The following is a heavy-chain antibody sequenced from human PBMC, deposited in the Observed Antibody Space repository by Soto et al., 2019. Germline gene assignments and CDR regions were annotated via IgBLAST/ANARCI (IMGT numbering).Heavy chain of an antibody. V-gene: IGHV4-4*02. D-gene: IGHD6-6*01. CDR3: SRDRGGSSSSREYYFDY. J-gene: IGHJ4*02. CDR1: GGSISSSNW. CDR2: IYHSGST. Sequence: SETLSLTCAVSGGSISSSNWWSWVRQPPGKGLEWIGEIYHSGSTTYNPSLKSRVTISVDKSKNQFSLKLSSVTAADTAVYYCSRDRGGSSSSREYYFDYWGQGTLVTVSS.